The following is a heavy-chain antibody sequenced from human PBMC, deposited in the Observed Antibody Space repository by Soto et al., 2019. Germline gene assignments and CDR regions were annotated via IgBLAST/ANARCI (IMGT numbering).Heavy chain of an antibody. Sequence: SETLSLTCTVSGGSISDYYWTWIRQPPGKGLEWIGYIHYSGSTKYNPSLKSRVTISVDTSKNQFSLKLRSVTAADTAVYYCAREVSYYYDSSGYYSGLKYTDAFDIWGQGTMVTVSS. J-gene: IGHJ3*02. D-gene: IGHD3-22*01. CDR1: GGSISDYY. V-gene: IGHV4-4*08. CDR3: AREVSYYYDSSGYYSGLKYTDAFDI. CDR2: IHYSGST.